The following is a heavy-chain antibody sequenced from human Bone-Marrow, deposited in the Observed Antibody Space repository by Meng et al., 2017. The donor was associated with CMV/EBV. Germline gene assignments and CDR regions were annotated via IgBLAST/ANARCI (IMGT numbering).Heavy chain of an antibody. Sequence: GESLKISCAASGFTFSNAWMSWVRQAPGKGLEWVGRIKSKTDGGTTDYAAPVKGRFTISRDDSKNTLYLQMNSLKTEDTAVYYCTTDPSSYYFDYWGQGTRVTGSS. CDR2: IKSKTDGGTT. V-gene: IGHV3-15*01. D-gene: IGHD6-6*01. CDR1: GFTFSNAW. J-gene: IGHJ4*02. CDR3: TTDPSSYYFDY.